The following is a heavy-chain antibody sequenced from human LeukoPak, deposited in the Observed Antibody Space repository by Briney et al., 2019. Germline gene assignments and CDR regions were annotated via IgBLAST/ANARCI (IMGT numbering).Heavy chain of an antibody. Sequence: GGSLRLSCVASGFTFSIYGVHWIRQAPGKGLEWLAVISYDGNGQHYADSVRGRFTISRDNAKNTLYLQMNSLRAEDTAVYYCLRDLNWSLDQWGQGTLVTVSS. CDR1: GFTFSIYG. J-gene: IGHJ4*02. CDR2: ISYDGNGQ. V-gene: IGHV3-30*03. D-gene: IGHD1-20*01. CDR3: LRDLNWSLDQ.